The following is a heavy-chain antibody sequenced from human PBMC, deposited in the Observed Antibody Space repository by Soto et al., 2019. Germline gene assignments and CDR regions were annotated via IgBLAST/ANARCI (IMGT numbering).Heavy chain of an antibody. D-gene: IGHD3-3*01. V-gene: IGHV3-74*01. Sequence: EVQLVESGGGLVQPGGSLRLSCAASGFTFTSHWIHWVRQVPGKGLGWVASINSDGSRTDYADSVRGRFTISRDNAKNTLYLQMNSLRAEDSAVYFFARDRGPPSPIIIFGIPHMEGNWFDSWGQGTLVTVSS. J-gene: IGHJ5*01. CDR3: ARDRGPPSPIIIFGIPHMEGNWFDS. CDR2: INSDGSRT. CDR1: GFTFTSHW.